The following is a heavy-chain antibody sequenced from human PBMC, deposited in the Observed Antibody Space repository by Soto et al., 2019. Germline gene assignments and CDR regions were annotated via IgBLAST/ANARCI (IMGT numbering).Heavy chain of an antibody. Sequence: SETLSLTCGVSDYSIPTGYYWAWIRQSPTKGLEWIGCISHSGGSSYNPSLESRATISLDTSKNQFFLTRTSVTAAATPTNSGAGEGPLKWGVSFDSWGQGPLVTVSS. J-gene: IGHJ4*02. D-gene: IGHD3-10*01. V-gene: IGHV4-38-2*02. CDR1: DYSIPTGYY. CDR2: ISHSGGS. CDR3: AGEGPLKWGVSFDS.